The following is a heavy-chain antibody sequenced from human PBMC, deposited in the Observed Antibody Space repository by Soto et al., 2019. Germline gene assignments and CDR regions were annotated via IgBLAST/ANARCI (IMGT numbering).Heavy chain of an antibody. V-gene: IGHV3-33*01. Sequence: QVQLVESGGGVVQPGRSLRLSCAASGFTFSSYGMHWVRQAPYRGLEWVAIIWYDGSNKYYPDSVKGRFTISRDNSKNTLFLQMNSLRAEDTAVYYCARDPGAYYFDYWGQGTLVTVSS. CDR3: ARDPGAYYFDY. CDR2: IWYDGSNK. D-gene: IGHD1-26*01. CDR1: GFTFSSYG. J-gene: IGHJ4*02.